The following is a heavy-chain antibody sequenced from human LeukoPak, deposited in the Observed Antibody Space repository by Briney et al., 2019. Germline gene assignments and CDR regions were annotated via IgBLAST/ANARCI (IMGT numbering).Heavy chain of an antibody. CDR1: GGSFSDYH. D-gene: IGHD2-2*01. CDR3: ARTILVVPTSYFYFYHMDV. J-gene: IGHJ6*03. CDR2: INHSGNA. V-gene: IGHV4-34*01. Sequence: SVTLSLTCDISGGSFSDYHWTWIRQPPGKGLEWIGEINHSGNANYNPSLKSRVTISVDTSKNQFSLSLSSVTAADAAVYYCARTILVVPTSYFYFYHMDVWGEGTTVTASS.